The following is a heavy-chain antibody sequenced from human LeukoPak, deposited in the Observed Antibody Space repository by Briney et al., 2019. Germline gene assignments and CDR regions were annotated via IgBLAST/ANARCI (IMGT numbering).Heavy chain of an antibody. CDR2: ISHNGVGT. D-gene: IGHD4-17*01. Sequence: GVSLRLSCAASGFTFSSYAMHWVRQAPGKGLEYVSAISHNGVGTYYANSVKDRFTISRDNSKNTLYLQMGSLRAEDLAVYYCAREISGDSDTYYFDYWGQGTLVTVSS. CDR3: AREISGDSDTYYFDY. CDR1: GFTFSSYA. V-gene: IGHV3-64*01. J-gene: IGHJ4*02.